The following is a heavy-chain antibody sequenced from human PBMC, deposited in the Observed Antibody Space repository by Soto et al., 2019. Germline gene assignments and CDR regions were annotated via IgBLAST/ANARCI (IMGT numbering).Heavy chain of an antibody. CDR2: ISAYNGNT. CDR3: ARHFADIVVVVAATPLDY. V-gene: IGHV1-18*01. D-gene: IGHD2-15*01. CDR1: GYTFTSYG. Sequence: HVQLVQSGAEVKKPGASVKVSCKASGYTFTSYGISWVRQAPGQGLEWMGWISAYNGNTNYAQNLKGRVTMTTDTSTSTAYMELRSMGSDDTAVYYCARHFADIVVVVAATPLDYGGQGTLVTVSS. J-gene: IGHJ4*02.